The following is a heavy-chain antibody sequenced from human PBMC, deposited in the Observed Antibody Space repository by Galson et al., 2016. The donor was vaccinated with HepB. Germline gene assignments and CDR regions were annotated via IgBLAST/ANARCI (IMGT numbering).Heavy chain of an antibody. CDR3: VKYVGLDGFDY. Sequence: SLRLSCAASGFTFSTYPMGWVRQAPGKGPEWVSGINAGGNNRYYSDSVKGRFAISRDNSMNTLYLQLDNLRGEDTAVYYCVKYVGLDGFDYWGQGTLVIVSS. CDR1: GFTFSTYP. V-gene: IGHV3-23*03. D-gene: IGHD3/OR15-3a*01. CDR2: INAGGNNR. J-gene: IGHJ4*02.